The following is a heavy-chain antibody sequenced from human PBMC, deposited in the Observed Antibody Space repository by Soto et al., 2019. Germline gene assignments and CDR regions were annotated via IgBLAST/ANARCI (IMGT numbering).Heavy chain of an antibody. V-gene: IGHV1-18*01. Sequence: QVQLVQSRAEVKKPGASVKVSCKASGYNFTNYGINWVRQAPGQGLEWMGWISAYNGNTNYAQKFQGRVTMTTDTSTSTAYMERRSLRSDATAVYFCLRAAGGITSPFDYWCQGTLVTVSS. D-gene: IGHD3-16*01. CDR3: LRAAGGITSPFDY. CDR2: ISAYNGNT. CDR1: GYNFTNYG. J-gene: IGHJ4*02.